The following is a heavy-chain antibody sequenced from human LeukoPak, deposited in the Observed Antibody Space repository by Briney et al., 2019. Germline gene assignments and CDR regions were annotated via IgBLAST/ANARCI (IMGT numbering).Heavy chain of an antibody. CDR1: GGSISTYY. J-gene: IGHJ4*02. CDR3: ARHEDTALVVSPFDY. CDR2: VYYSGST. Sequence: SETLSLTCTVSGGSISTYYWSWIRQPPGKGLEWIGYVYYSGSTNSNPSLKSRVIISVDTSKNQFSLKLSSVTAADTAVYYCARHEDTALVVSPFDYWGQGTLVTVSS. D-gene: IGHD5-18*01. V-gene: IGHV4-59*01.